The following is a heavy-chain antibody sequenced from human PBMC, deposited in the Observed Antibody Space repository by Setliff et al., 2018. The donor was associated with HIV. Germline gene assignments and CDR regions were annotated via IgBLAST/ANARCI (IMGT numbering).Heavy chain of an antibody. D-gene: IGHD3-10*01. CDR2: ISGSGGTK. J-gene: IGHJ3*01. V-gene: IGHV3-23*01. CDR1: EFTFSSYA. Sequence: GESLRLSCVASEFTFSSYAMNWVRQAPGKGLEWVSTISGSGGTKYYADSVKGRFTISRDNSKNTLYLRMDSLRAEDTAIYYCAKDSRRGDAYNVGVFDFWGQGTMVTVSS. CDR3: AKDSRRGDAYNVGVFDF.